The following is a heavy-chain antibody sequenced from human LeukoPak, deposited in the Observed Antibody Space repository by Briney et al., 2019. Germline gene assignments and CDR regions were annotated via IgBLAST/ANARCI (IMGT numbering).Heavy chain of an antibody. V-gene: IGHV3-21*01. CDR3: ARCTTGKTFGSLREIKKSREIDY. Sequence: GGSLRLSCAASGFTFSYYWMNWVRQAPGKGLEWVSSISSSSSYINYADSVRGRFTISRDNAKNSLFLQMDSLRGEDTAVYYCARCTTGKTFGSLREIKKSREIDYWGQGTLVTVSS. D-gene: IGHD1-1*01. CDR2: ISSSSSYI. CDR1: GFTFSYYW. J-gene: IGHJ4*02.